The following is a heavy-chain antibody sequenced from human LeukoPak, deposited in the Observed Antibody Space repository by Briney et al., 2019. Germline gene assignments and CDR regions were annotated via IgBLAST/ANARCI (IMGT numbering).Heavy chain of an antibody. CDR3: ARSSPRDIVVVPAAITWFDP. D-gene: IGHD2-2*01. CDR1: GGTFSSYA. J-gene: IGHJ5*02. Sequence: SVKVSCKASGGTFSSYAISWVRQAPGQGLEWMGRIIPIFGIANYAQKFQGRVTITADKSTSTAYMELSSLRSVDTAVYYCARSSPRDIVVVPAAITWFDPWGQGTLVTVSS. V-gene: IGHV1-69*04. CDR2: IIPIFGIA.